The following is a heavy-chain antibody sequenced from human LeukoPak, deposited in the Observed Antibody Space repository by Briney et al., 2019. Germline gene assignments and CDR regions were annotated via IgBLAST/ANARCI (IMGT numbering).Heavy chain of an antibody. CDR1: GFTFSSYA. CDR2: ISGSGGST. D-gene: IGHD2-2*02. CDR3: AKDLDHGDIVVVPAAIPPGY. V-gene: IGHV3-23*01. J-gene: IGHJ4*02. Sequence: GGSLRLSCAASGFTFSSYAMSWVRQAPGKGLEWVSAISGSGGSTYYADSVKGRFTISRDNSKNTLYLQMNSLRAEDTAVYYCAKDLDHGDIVVVPAAIPPGYWGQGTLVTVSS.